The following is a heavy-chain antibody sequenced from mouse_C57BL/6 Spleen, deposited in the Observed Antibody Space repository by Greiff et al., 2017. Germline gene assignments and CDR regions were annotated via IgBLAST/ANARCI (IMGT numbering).Heavy chain of an antibody. V-gene: IGHV1-82*01. Sequence: QVQLQQSGPELVKPGASVKLSCKASGYAFSSSWMNWVKQRPGKGLEWIGRIYPGDGDTNYNGKFKGKATLTADKSSSTAYMQLSSLTSEDAAVYFCERYPTSPLGFDYWGQGTTLTVSS. D-gene: IGHD2-10*01. J-gene: IGHJ2*01. CDR3: ERYPTSPLGFDY. CDR1: GYAFSSSW. CDR2: IYPGDGDT.